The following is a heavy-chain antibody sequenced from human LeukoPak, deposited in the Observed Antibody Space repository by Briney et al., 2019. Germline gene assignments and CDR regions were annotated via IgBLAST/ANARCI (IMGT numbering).Heavy chain of an antibody. CDR2: ISYDGSNK. V-gene: IGHV3-30*04. CDR1: GFTFSSYA. Sequence: GGSLRLSCAASGFTFSSYAMSWVRQAPGKGLEWVAVISYDGSNKYYADSVKGRFTISRDNSKNTLYLQMNSLRAEDTAVYYCAREGDGYNSPVDYWGQGTLVTVSS. D-gene: IGHD5-24*01. CDR3: AREGDGYNSPVDY. J-gene: IGHJ4*02.